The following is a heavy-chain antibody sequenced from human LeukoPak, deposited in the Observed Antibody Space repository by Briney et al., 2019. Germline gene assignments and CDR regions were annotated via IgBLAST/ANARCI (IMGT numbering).Heavy chain of an antibody. CDR2: ISWNSGSI. CDR1: GFTFSSYA. J-gene: IGHJ4*02. V-gene: IGHV3-9*01. CDR3: AKLAYCSSTSCSDSGY. D-gene: IGHD2-2*01. Sequence: GGSLRLSCAASGFTFSSYALSWVRQAPGEGLEWVSGISWNSGSIGYADSVKGRFTISRDNAKNSLYLQMNSLRAEDTALYYCAKLAYCSSTSCSDSGYWGQGTLVTVSS.